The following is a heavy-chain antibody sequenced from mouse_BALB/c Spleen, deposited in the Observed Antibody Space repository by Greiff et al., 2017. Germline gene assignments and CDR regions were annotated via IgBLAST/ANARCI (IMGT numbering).Heavy chain of an antibody. D-gene: IGHD2-4*01. CDR3: TREVHDDDDGAWFAD. Sequence: EVQLVESGGGLVKPGGSLKLSCAASGFTFSSYTMSWVRQTPEKGLEWVATISSGGSYTYYPDNVKGRFTISRDNAKNTLYLQMSSLKSEDTAMYYCTREVHDDDDGAWFADWGQGTLVTVSA. CDR2: ISSGGSYT. CDR1: GFTFSSYT. V-gene: IGHV5-6-4*01. J-gene: IGHJ3*01.